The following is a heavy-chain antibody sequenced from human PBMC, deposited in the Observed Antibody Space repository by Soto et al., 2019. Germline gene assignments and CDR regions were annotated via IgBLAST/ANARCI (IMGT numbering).Heavy chain of an antibody. CDR3: ATSPYDFWSGSSHYYYYYMDV. CDR2: IIPILGIA. D-gene: IGHD3-3*01. J-gene: IGHJ6*03. Sequence: ASVKVSCKASGGTFSSYTISWVRQAPGQGLEWMGRIIPILGIANYAQKFQGRVTITADKSTSTAYMELSSLRSEDTAVYYCATSPYDFWSGSSHYYYYYMDVWGKGTTVTVSS. CDR1: GGTFSSYT. V-gene: IGHV1-69*02.